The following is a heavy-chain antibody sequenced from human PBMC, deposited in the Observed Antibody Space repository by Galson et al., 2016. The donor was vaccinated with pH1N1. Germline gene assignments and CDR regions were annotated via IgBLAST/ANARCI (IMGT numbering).Heavy chain of an antibody. CDR1: GFLFSGYT. CDR3: AKSHGYNYGPFDY. D-gene: IGHD5-24*01. CDR2: ISSTGRNI. Sequence: SLRLSCAASGFLFSGYTMNWIRQAPGKGPEWVSSISSTGRNIYSADSLKGRFTISRDNAKNSLYLQMNSLRAEDTALYYCAKSHGYNYGPFDYWGQGTLVTVSS. V-gene: IGHV3-21*04. J-gene: IGHJ4*02.